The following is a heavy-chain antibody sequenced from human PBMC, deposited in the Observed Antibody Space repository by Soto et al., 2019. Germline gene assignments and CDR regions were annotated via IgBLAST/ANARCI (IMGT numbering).Heavy chain of an antibody. Sequence: EVQLVESGGGLVQPGGSLRLSCAASGFTFSNYWMNWVRQAPGKGLEWGANIKQDGSEKYYVDSVKGRFTMSRDNAKNSQYLQKNRLRAEDTAVYYCARMVRSGTYGNYDYYAMDVWGQGTTVTVSS. V-gene: IGHV3-7*01. CDR3: ARMVRSGTYGNYDYYAMDV. CDR2: IKQDGSEK. J-gene: IGHJ6*02. CDR1: GFTFSNYW. D-gene: IGHD1-26*01.